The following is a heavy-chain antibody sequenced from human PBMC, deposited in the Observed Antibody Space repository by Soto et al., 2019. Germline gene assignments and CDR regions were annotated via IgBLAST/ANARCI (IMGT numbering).Heavy chain of an antibody. D-gene: IGHD2-8*02. CDR3: ARGPRGVYGNDH. V-gene: IGHV3-74*01. Sequence: EVQLVESGGGLVQPGGSLRLSCAASGFTFSTDWMHWVRQAAGKGLMWVSRINMDGSSTNYADSVKGRFTISRDNAKNTLYLQMNSLRAEDTAVYYCARGPRGVYGNDHWGQGAMFTVSS. CDR1: GFTFSTDW. J-gene: IGHJ5*02. CDR2: INMDGSST.